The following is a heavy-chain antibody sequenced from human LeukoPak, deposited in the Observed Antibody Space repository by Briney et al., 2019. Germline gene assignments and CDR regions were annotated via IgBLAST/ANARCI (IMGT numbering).Heavy chain of an antibody. CDR1: GYTFNTYG. CDR2: INTNTGNP. J-gene: IGHJ4*02. CDR3: ARVGDYVWGSYRRYYFDY. Sequence: ASVKVSCKASGYTFNTYGMNWVRQAPGQGLEWMGWINTNTGNPTYAQGFTGRFVFSLDTSVSTAYLQISSLKAEDTAVYYCARVGDYVWGSYRRYYFDYWGQGTLVTVSS. V-gene: IGHV7-4-1*02. D-gene: IGHD3-16*02.